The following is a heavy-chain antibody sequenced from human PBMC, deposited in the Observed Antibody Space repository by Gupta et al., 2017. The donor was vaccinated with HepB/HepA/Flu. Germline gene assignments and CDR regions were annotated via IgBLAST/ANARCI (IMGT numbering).Heavy chain of an antibody. CDR2: ISSRGSTI. CDR3: AADTPYSGNYGS. CDR1: GFTFRSYE. Sequence: EVELVESGGGLVQPGGSLRLSCAASGFTFRSYEMNWVRQAPGKGLEWVSYISSRGSTIYYADAVKGRYTISRDNAKKSLYLKMKRMRAEDTAVYYCAADTPYSGNYGSGGQGTMVTVYS. J-gene: IGHJ4*02. V-gene: IGHV3-48*03. D-gene: IGHD1-26*01.